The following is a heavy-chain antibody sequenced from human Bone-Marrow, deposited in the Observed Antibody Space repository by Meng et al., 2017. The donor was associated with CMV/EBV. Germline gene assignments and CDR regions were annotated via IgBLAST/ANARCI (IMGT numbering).Heavy chain of an antibody. V-gene: IGHV3-7*01. D-gene: IGHD2-8*01. CDR3: ARGGPCSNGVCTDYGLDV. J-gene: IGHJ6*02. Sequence: GGSLRLSCAASGFTFSGYWMNWVRQTPGKGLEWVANIKQDGSDKYYADSVKGRVTISRDNAKNSLYLQMNSLRAEDTAVYYCARGGPCSNGVCTDYGLDVWGQGNTVTVSS. CDR1: GFTFSGYW. CDR2: IKQDGSDK.